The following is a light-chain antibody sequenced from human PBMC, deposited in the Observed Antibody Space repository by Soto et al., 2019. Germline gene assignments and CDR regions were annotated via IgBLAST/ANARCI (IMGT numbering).Light chain of an antibody. Sequence: QSVLTQPPSASGTPGQRVTISCSGSSSNLGSNYVYWYQQVPGTAPKLLIYRTDQRPSGVPDRFSGSKSGTSASLAISGLRSEDEADYFCAAWDDSLVFGGGTKLTVL. J-gene: IGLJ2*01. CDR2: RTD. CDR1: SSNLGSNY. V-gene: IGLV1-47*01. CDR3: AAWDDSLV.